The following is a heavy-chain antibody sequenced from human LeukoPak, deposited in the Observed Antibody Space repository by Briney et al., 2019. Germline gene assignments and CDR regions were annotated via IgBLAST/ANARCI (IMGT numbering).Heavy chain of an antibody. J-gene: IGHJ1*01. D-gene: IGHD1-14*01. Sequence: GGSLRLSCAASGFTFSSYAMSWVRQAPGKGLEWVSAISGSGGSTYYADSVKGRFTISRDNSKNTLYLQMNSLRAEDTAVCYCAKGEGRYEAEYFQHWGQGTLVTVSS. CDR3: AKGEGRYEAEYFQH. V-gene: IGHV3-23*01. CDR2: ISGSGGST. CDR1: GFTFSSYA.